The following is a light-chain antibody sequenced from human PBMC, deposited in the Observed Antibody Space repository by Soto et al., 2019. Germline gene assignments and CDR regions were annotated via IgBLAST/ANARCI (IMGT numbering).Light chain of an antibody. CDR2: GSS. J-gene: IGKJ2*01. CDR1: QSLSSSY. Sequence: EIVLTQSPGTLSLSPGERATLSCRASQSLSSSYLAWYQQKPGQAPGLLIYGSSSRATGISDRFSGSGSGTDFTLIISRLEPEDFAVYYCQHYGDSPPAYTFGQGTKLEIK. CDR3: QHYGDSPPAYT. V-gene: IGKV3-20*01.